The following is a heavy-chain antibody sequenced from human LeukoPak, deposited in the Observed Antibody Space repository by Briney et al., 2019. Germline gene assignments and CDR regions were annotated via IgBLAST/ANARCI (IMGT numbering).Heavy chain of an antibody. D-gene: IGHD3-10*01. J-gene: IGHJ6*02. V-gene: IGHV1-18*01. CDR2: ISGYNGNT. CDR1: GYSFTSYG. CDR3: ARELGGAGSYFFPYYAMGF. Sequence: ASVKVSCKASGYSFTSYGINWVRQAPGQGLEWMGWISGYNGNTKYAQDFQGRVTMTTDTSTSTAYMELRSLRSDDTAVYYCARELGGAGSYFFPYYAMGFWGQGTTVTVSS.